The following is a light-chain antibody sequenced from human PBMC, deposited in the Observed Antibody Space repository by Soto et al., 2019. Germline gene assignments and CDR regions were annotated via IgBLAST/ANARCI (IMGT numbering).Light chain of an antibody. CDR2: EVS. CDR3: SSYPSSSTLGV. CDR1: SSDGGGYNY. J-gene: IGLJ2*01. V-gene: IGLV2-14*01. Sequence: QSALTQPASVSGSPGQSITISCTGTSSDGGGYNYVSWYQQHPGKAPKLMIYEVSNRPSGVSNRFSGSKSGNTASLTISGLQAEDEADYYCSSYPSSSTLGVFGGGTKLTVL.